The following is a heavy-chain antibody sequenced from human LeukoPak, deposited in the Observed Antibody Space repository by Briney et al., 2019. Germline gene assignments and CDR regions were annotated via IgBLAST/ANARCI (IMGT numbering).Heavy chain of an antibody. CDR3: AKDKEDYYDSSGPIDY. D-gene: IGHD3-22*01. Sequence: PEGSLRLSRAASGFSFSSYSMNWVRQAPGKGLEWVSSISSSSSYIYYADSVKGRFTISRDNAKNSLYLQMNSLRAEDTALYYCAKDKEDYYDSSGPIDYWGQGTLVTVSS. J-gene: IGHJ4*02. CDR2: ISSSSSYI. CDR1: GFSFSSYS. V-gene: IGHV3-21*04.